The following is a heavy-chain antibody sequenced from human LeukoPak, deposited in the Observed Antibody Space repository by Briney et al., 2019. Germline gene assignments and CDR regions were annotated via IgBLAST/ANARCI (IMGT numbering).Heavy chain of an antibody. V-gene: IGHV5-51*01. D-gene: IGHD2-15*01. CDR3: ARQRYCSSGSCRSMDV. J-gene: IGHJ6*02. CDR1: GYSFTTYW. CDR2: IYPGDSDT. Sequence: GESLKISCKGSGYSFTTYWIGWVRQMPGKGLEWMGIIYPGDSDTRYSPSFQGQVTISADKSISTAYLQWSSLKASDTAMYYCARQRYCSSGSCRSMDVWGQGTTVTVSS.